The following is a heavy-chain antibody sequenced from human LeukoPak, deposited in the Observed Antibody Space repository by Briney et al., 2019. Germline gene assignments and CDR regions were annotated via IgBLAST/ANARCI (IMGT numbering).Heavy chain of an antibody. CDR1: GITVSSNY. D-gene: IGHD5/OR15-5a*01. V-gene: IGHV3-21*01. CDR3: ARDSTYAFDI. CDR2: ISSSSSYI. J-gene: IGHJ3*02. Sequence: PGGSLRLSCAASGITVSSNYMSWVRQAPGKGLEWVSSISSSSSYIYYADSVKGRFTTSRDNAKNSLYLQMNSLRAEDTAVYYCARDSTYAFDIWGQGTMVTVSS.